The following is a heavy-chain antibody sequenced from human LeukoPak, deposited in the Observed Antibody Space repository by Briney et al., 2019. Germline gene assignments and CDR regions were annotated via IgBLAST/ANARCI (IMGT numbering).Heavy chain of an antibody. CDR1: GGSIIRYY. J-gene: IGHJ4*02. CDR2: IYYSGIT. V-gene: IGHV4-59*08. Sequence: SETLSLTCTVSGGSIIRYYWNCIRQPPGKGLECIGYIYYSGITSYNPSLNSRVTISVDTYKNQFSLKLSSVSAADTAVYYCERYSSSSLGAGGFDYWGQGILVTVSS. CDR3: ERYSSSSLGAGGFDY. D-gene: IGHD6-6*01.